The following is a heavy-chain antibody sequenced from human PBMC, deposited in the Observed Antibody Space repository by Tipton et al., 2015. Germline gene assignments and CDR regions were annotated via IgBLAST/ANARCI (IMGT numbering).Heavy chain of an antibody. J-gene: IGHJ6*02. V-gene: IGHV3-49*03. Sequence: SLRLSCAASGITFGDYAVSWFRQPPGKGLEWVGFIRSKPYGGATEYAASVKGRFIISRDDPKIIAYLQMNSLRTEDTALYFCTRESSDREGRAGMDVWGQGTTVTVSS. CDR2: IRSKPYGGAT. D-gene: IGHD2-21*01. CDR1: GITFGDYA. CDR3: TRESSDREGRAGMDV.